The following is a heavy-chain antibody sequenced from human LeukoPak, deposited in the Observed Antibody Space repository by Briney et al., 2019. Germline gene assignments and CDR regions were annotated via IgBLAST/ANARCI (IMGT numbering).Heavy chain of an antibody. CDR3: ARDRRRDLLHAFDI. CDR1: GGSFSGYY. J-gene: IGHJ3*02. V-gene: IGHV4-34*01. Sequence: SETLSLTCAVYGGSFSGYYWNWIRQPPGKGLEWIGEINHSGSTNYNPSLKSRVTISLDTSKNQFSLKLRSVTAADTAVYYCARDRRRDLLHAFDIWGQGTMITISS. CDR2: INHSGST. D-gene: IGHD1-26*01.